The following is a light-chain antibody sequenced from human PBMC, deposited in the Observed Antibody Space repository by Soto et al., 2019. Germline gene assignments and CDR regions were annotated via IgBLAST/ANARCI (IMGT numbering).Light chain of an antibody. J-gene: IGKJ1*01. CDR2: DAS. CDR3: QQYNSWPPWT. CDR1: QSVSNN. V-gene: IGKV3-15*01. Sequence: ILMTQSPATLSVSPGERATLSCRASQSVSNNLAWYQQKPGQAPRLLIYDASTRATGIPASFSGSGSGTEFTLTLSGLQSEDFAVYYCQQYNSWPPWTFGQGTKVEIK.